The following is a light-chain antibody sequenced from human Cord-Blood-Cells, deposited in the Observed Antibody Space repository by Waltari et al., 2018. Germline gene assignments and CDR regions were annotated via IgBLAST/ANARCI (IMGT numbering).Light chain of an antibody. Sequence: DVVMTQSPLSLPVTLGQPASISCRSSQSLVHSDGNTYLNWFQQRPGQSPRRLIYEVSNRDSGVPDRCSGSGSGTDVTLKISRVEAEDVGVYYCMQGTHWPPITFGQGTRLEIK. J-gene: IGKJ5*01. CDR3: MQGTHWPPIT. CDR1: QSLVHSDGNTY. V-gene: IGKV2-30*02. CDR2: EVS.